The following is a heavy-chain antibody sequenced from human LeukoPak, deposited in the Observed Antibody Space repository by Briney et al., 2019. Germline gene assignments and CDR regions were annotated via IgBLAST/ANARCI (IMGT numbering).Heavy chain of an antibody. Sequence: SQTLSLTCAISGDSVSSNSAAGNWIRQSPSRGLEWLGRTYYRSKWYNDYAVSVKSRITVNPDTSKNQFSLQLNSVTPEDTAVYYCARASGSYGGWFDPWGQGTLVTVSS. CDR2: TYYRSKWYN. J-gene: IGHJ5*02. D-gene: IGHD1-26*01. V-gene: IGHV6-1*01. CDR3: ARASGSYGGWFDP. CDR1: GDSVSSNSAA.